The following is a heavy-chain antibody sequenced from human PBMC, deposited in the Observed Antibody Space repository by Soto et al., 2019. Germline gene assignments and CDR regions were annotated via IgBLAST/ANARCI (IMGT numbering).Heavy chain of an antibody. CDR1: GYTFTRYG. Sequence: QGQLVQSGGEVKKPGASVKVSCKASGYTFTRYGSSWVGQAPGQVLEWMVWISGYNGDTKYAQKYQPRVTITVESTRTTAYKRRRIQTSYDRAVYYCAKNEQPPYYYCSLDVWGQGTTVTVSS. CDR2: ISGYNGDT. J-gene: IGHJ6*02. CDR3: AKNEQPPYYYCSLDV. V-gene: IGHV1-18*01.